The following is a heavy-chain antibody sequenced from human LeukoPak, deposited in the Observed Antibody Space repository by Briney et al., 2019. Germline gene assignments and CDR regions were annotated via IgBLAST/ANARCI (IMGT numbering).Heavy chain of an antibody. CDR2: ISYDGSNN. CDR1: GFTISDYG. Sequence: GGSLRLSCAAFGFTISDYGMHWVRQAPGKGLEWVAVISYDGSNNYYADSVKGRFTISRDNSKNTLYLQLNSLRAEDTAVYHCARESYYYDSSGYQRSLPGDYWGQGTLVTVSS. D-gene: IGHD3-22*01. CDR3: ARESYYYDSSGYQRSLPGDY. J-gene: IGHJ4*02. V-gene: IGHV3-30*03.